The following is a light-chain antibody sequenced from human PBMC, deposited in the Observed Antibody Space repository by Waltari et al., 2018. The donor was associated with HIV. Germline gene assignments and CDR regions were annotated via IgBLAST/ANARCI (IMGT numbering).Light chain of an antibody. V-gene: IGLV2-8*01. CDR2: EVS. CDR3: SSYAGSNNYV. Sequence: QSALTQPPSASGPPGQSVTISRTGTSSDVGGYNYVSWYQQQPGKAPKLMIYEVSNRPSGVPHRFPGSKSGNTASLTVAGLQAEDEADYYCSSYAGSNNYVFGTGTKVTVL. J-gene: IGLJ1*01. CDR1: SSDVGGYNY.